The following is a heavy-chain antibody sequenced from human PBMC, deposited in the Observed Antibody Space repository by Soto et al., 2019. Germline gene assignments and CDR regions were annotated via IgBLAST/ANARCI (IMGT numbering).Heavy chain of an antibody. CDR1: GGSISSDSQS. D-gene: IGHD3-3*01. Sequence: SETLSLTCAVSGGSISSDSQSWTWIRQPPGKGLEWIGYIYHSGSTYFNPSLKSRITMSVDKSKNQFSLKLNSVTAADTAVYYCARGSGVAAQGVVDPWGQGTLVTVSS. J-gene: IGHJ5*02. CDR2: IYHSGST. CDR3: ARGSGVAAQGVVDP. V-gene: IGHV4-30-2*01.